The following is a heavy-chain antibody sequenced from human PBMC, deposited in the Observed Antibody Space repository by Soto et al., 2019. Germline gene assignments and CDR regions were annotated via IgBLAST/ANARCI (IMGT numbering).Heavy chain of an antibody. D-gene: IGHD6-19*01. CDR1: GFTFSSSA. CDR2: IRVGGGDT. Sequence: EVRLLESGGGLAHPGGSRRLSCAASGFTFSSSAMNWVRQAPGKGLEWVSSIRVGGGDTFYADSVRGRFTVSRDISRNTLYLQMNSLRAEDTAIYYCAKCSVGTVRTSGWCNWFAPWGQGPLVTVSS. V-gene: IGHV3-23*01. J-gene: IGHJ5*02. CDR3: AKCSVGTVRTSGWCNWFAP.